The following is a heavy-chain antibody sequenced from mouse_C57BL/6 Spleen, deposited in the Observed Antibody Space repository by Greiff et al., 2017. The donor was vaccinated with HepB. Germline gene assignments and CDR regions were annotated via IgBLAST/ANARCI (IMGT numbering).Heavy chain of an antibody. J-gene: IGHJ2*01. D-gene: IGHD2-4*01. V-gene: IGHV3-6*01. CDR3: AREGVYYDYEYYFDY. Sequence: EVQLVESGPGLVKPSQSLSLTCSVTGYSITSGYYWNWIRQFPGNKLEWMGYISYDGSNNYNPSLKNRISITRDTSKNQFFLKLNSVTTEDTATYYCAREGVYYDYEYYFDYWGQGTTLTVSS. CDR1: GYSITSGYY. CDR2: ISYDGSN.